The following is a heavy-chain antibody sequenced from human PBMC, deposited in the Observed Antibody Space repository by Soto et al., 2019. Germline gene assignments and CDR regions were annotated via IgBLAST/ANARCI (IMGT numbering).Heavy chain of an antibody. V-gene: IGHV4-39*02. J-gene: IGHJ4*02. CDR2: IYYSGST. D-gene: IGHD6-19*01. CDR1: GGSISSSSYY. CDR3: AREMAGFDY. Sequence: SETLSLTCTVSGGSISSSSYYWGWIRQPPGKGLEWIGTIYYSGSTYYNPSLKSRVTISVDTSKNQFSLKLSSVTAADTAVYYCAREMAGFDYWGQGTLVTVSS.